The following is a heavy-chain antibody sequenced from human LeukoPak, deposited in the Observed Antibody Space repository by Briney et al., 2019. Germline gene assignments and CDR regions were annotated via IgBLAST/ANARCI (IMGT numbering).Heavy chain of an antibody. J-gene: IGHJ6*03. CDR1: GGSITNNAYY. Sequence: SETLSLTCTVSGGSITNNAYYWAWIRQPPGKGLEWIGSIYYSGSTHYNPSLKSRLTISVDTSKNQFSLKLSSVTAADTAVYYCARNETTGLQRTPYYHSYVDVWGKGTTGTVSS. V-gene: IGHV4-39*01. CDR3: ARNETTGLQRTPYYHSYVDV. D-gene: IGHD4-11*01. CDR2: IYYSGST.